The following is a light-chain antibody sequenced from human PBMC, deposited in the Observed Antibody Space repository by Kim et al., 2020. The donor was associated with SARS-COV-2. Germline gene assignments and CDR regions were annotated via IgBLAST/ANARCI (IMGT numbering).Light chain of an antibody. J-gene: IGKJ4*01. CDR3: QQYINWPRT. V-gene: IGKV3-15*01. Sequence: EIVMTQSPATLSVSPGERVTLSCRASQSVSNNLAWYQQKPGQSPRLLIYGASTRATGIPARFSGSGSGTEFTLTISSLQSEDFAVYYCQQYINWPRTFGGGTKVDIK. CDR2: GAS. CDR1: QSVSNN.